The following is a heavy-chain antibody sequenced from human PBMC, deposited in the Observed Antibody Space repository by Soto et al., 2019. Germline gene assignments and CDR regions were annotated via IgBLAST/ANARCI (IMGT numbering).Heavy chain of an antibody. CDR3: AKDEYYYDSSGYYHGTGFDY. Sequence: GGSLRLSCAAYGFTFISYGMHWVRQAPGKGLEWVAVISYDGSNKYYADSVKGRFTISRDNSKNTLYLQINSLRAEDTAVYYCAKDEYYYDSSGYYHGTGFDYWGQGTLVTVSS. D-gene: IGHD3-22*01. V-gene: IGHV3-30*18. CDR1: GFTFISYG. CDR2: ISYDGSNK. J-gene: IGHJ4*02.